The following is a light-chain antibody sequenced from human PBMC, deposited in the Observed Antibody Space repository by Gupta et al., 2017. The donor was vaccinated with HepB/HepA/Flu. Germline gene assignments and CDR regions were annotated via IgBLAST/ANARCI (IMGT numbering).Light chain of an antibody. V-gene: IGKV3-20*01. CDR2: GAS. J-gene: IGKJ1*01. CDR1: QSVNH. Sequence: ETVLTQSPGTLSLSPGERATLSCRASQSVNHLTWYQQKPGQAPRLLIYGASSRAIGIPDRFSGSGSGTDFTLTISRLEPEDFAVYYCQQYGSSRWTFGQETKVEIK. CDR3: QQYGSSRWT.